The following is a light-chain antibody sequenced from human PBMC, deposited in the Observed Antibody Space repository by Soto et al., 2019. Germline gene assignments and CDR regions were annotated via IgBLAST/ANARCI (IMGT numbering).Light chain of an antibody. V-gene: IGKV2-30*01. Sequence: DVVMTQSPLSLPVTLGQPASISCRSSQSLVYTDGGTYLNWFHQRPGQSPRRLIYKVSTRDSGVPDRFSGSGSGTDFTLKISRVEAEDVGVYYCLQGTHWPYTFGQGTKLEIK. CDR1: QSLVYTDGGTY. CDR3: LQGTHWPYT. J-gene: IGKJ2*01. CDR2: KVS.